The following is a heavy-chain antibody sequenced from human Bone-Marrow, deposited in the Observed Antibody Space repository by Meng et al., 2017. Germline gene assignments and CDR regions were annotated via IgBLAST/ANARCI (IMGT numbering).Heavy chain of an antibody. CDR3: AKTKLLWFGDSYYYYGMDV. D-gene: IGHD3-10*01. CDR2: IIPILGIA. J-gene: IGHJ6*02. Sequence: SVKVSCKASGGTFSSYTISWVRQAPGQGLEWMGRIIPILGIANYAQKFQGRVTITTDESTSTAYMELSSLRSEDTAVYYCAKTKLLWFGDSYYYYGMDVWGQGTTVTVSS. V-gene: IGHV1-69*02. CDR1: GGTFSSYT.